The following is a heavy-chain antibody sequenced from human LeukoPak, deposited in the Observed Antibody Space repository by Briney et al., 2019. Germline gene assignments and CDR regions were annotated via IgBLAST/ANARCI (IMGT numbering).Heavy chain of an antibody. J-gene: IGHJ6*04. Sequence: GGTLRLSCAASGFTFSSYGMSWVRQAPGKGLEWVSAISGSGGSTYYAASVKGRFTISRDNAKNSLYLQMNSLRAEDTAVYYCAELGITMIGGVWGKGTTVTISS. CDR1: GFTFSSYG. V-gene: IGHV3-23*01. CDR3: AELGITMIGGV. CDR2: ISGSGGST. D-gene: IGHD3-10*02.